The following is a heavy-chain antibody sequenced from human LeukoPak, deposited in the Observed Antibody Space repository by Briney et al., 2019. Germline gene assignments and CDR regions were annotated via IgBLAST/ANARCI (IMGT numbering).Heavy chain of an antibody. CDR1: GGTFISYA. D-gene: IGHD6-6*01. V-gene: IGHV1-69*01. CDR3: ARDLTAARPLDGYGMDV. Sequence: SVKVSCKASGGTFISYAISWVRQAPGQGLEWMGGIIPIFGTANYAQKFQGRVTITADESTSTAYMELSSLRSEDTAVYYCARDLTAARPLDGYGMDVWGQGTTVTVSS. CDR2: IIPIFGTA. J-gene: IGHJ6*02.